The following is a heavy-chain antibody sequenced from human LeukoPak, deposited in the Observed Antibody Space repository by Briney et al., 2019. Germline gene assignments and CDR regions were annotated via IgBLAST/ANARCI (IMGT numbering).Heavy chain of an antibody. Sequence: GGSLRLSCAASGFTVSTTYMSWVRQAPGKGLEWVSVIYSGGITYYADSVKGRFNISRDNSKNTLYLQMNSLRPEDTALYYCTRRHSSGSNWGQGTLVTVSS. J-gene: IGHJ4*02. CDR1: GFTVSTTY. V-gene: IGHV3-66*02. CDR2: IYSGGIT. CDR3: TRRHSSGSN. D-gene: IGHD6-19*01.